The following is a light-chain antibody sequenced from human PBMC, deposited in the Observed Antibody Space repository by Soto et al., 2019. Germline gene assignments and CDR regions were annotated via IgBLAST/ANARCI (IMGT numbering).Light chain of an antibody. CDR2: DVS. J-gene: IGLJ1*01. Sequence: QSALTQPASVSGSPGQSITISCTGTSSDVGGYNYVSWNQQHPGKAPKLMIYDVSNRPSGVSNRFSGSKSGNTASLTISGLQAEDEADYYCSSYTSISTPYVFGTGTKVTVL. V-gene: IGLV2-14*01. CDR3: SSYTSISTPYV. CDR1: SSDVGGYNY.